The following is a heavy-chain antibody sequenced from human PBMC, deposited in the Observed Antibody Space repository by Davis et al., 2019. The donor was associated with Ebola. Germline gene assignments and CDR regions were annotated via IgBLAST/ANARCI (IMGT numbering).Heavy chain of an antibody. J-gene: IGHJ6*02. CDR3: ARHGHYGMDV. Sequence: PGGSLRLSCAVYGGSFSGYYWSWIRQPPGKGLEWIGKINHSGSTNYNPSLKSRVTISVDTSKNQFSLKLSSVTAADTAVYYCARHGHYGMDVWGQGTTVTVSS. CDR1: GGSFSGYY. V-gene: IGHV4-34*01. CDR2: INHSGST.